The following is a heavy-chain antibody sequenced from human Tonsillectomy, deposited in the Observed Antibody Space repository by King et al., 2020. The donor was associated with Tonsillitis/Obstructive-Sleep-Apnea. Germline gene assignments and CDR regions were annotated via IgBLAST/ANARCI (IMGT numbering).Heavy chain of an antibody. CDR1: GGPISSYY. V-gene: IGHV4-4*07. D-gene: IGHD6-13*01. CDR2: MDTSGNT. Sequence: VQLQESGPGLVKPSETLSLTCTVSGGPISSYYWSWIRQPAGKGLEWIGLMDTSGNTNYNPSLKTRVTMSVDTSKNQFSLKLSSVTAADTAVYYCARDLSSSPYNWFDPCGQGILVTVSP. J-gene: IGHJ5*02. CDR3: ARDLSSSPYNWFDP.